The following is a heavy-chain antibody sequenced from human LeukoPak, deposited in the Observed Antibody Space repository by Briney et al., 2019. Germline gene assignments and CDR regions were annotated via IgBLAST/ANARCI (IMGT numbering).Heavy chain of an antibody. Sequence: PGGSLRLSCAASGFTFSSYAMSWVRQAPGKGLEWVSTISGSGVTTYYADSVKGRFTISRDNSKNTLYLQMNSLRAEDTAVYFCAKPTWPVDSSSWYVDFDYWGQGTLVSVSS. J-gene: IGHJ4*02. D-gene: IGHD6-13*01. CDR1: GFTFSSYA. CDR2: ISGSGVTT. V-gene: IGHV3-23*01. CDR3: AKPTWPVDSSSWYVDFDY.